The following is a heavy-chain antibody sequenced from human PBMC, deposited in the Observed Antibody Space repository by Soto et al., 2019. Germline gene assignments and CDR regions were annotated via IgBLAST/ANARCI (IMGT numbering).Heavy chain of an antibody. CDR2: IYYSGST. J-gene: IGHJ6*02. V-gene: IGHV4-59*02. CDR3: ARDRRGATPDYYYYYGMDV. CDR1: WVSVANYD. Sequence: SVTLSLTRNVAWVSVANYDCTLIRQSPEKGLEWIAYIYYSGSTNYNPSLKSRVTISVDTSKNQFSLKLSSVTAADTAVYYCARDRRGATPDYYYYYGMDVWGQGTTVTVSS. D-gene: IGHD1-26*01.